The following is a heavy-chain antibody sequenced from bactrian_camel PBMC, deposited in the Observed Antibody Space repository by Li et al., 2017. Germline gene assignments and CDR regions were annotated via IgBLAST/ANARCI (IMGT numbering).Heavy chain of an antibody. CDR1: GYGFSNLC. D-gene: IGHD1*01. CDR2: QSPGPRGIV. V-gene: IGHV3-3*01. CDR3: AASGSLSWGNLQYWLLREVTYTY. Sequence: HVQLVESGGGTVQAGGSLTLSRQASGYGFSNLCLAWFRQASGKEREGVAVQSPGPRGIVFYTPAVQGRFTVSRDTAANILYLQMNSLKPEDTAIYYCAASGSLSWGNLQYWLLREVTYTYWGQGTQVTVS. J-gene: IGHJ4*01.